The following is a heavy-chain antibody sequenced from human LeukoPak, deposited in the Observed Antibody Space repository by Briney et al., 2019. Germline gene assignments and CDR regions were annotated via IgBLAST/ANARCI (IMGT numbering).Heavy chain of an antibody. V-gene: IGHV4-59*01. D-gene: IGHD3-10*01. CDR1: GGSITNCY. Sequence: SETLSLTCTVSGGSITNCYWSWIRQPPGKELEWIGYIYYSGSTNYNPSLKSRVTISVDTSKNQFFLSLSSLTAADTAVYYCARGGVMVRGVDFDFWGQGTLVTVSS. CDR3: ARGGVMVRGVDFDF. CDR2: IYYSGST. J-gene: IGHJ4*02.